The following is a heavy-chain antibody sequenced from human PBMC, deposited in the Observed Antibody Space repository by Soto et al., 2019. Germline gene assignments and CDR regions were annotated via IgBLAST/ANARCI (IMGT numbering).Heavy chain of an antibody. Sequence: SETLSLTCTVSGGSISSGDYYWSWIRQPPGKGLEWIGYIYYSGSTYYNPSLKSRVTISVDTSKNQFSLKLSSVTAADTAVYYCARSPIVVVTFNWFDPWGQGTLVTVSS. V-gene: IGHV4-30-4*01. CDR1: GGSISSGDYY. CDR3: ARSPIVVVTFNWFDP. D-gene: IGHD2-21*02. CDR2: IYYSGST. J-gene: IGHJ5*02.